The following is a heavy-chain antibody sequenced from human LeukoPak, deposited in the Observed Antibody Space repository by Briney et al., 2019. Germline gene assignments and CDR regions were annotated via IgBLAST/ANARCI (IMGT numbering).Heavy chain of an antibody. D-gene: IGHD6-19*01. CDR3: ARLTRYSSVLYYFDY. V-gene: IGHV4-34*01. CDR2: INHSGSN. CDR1: GGSFSGYY. J-gene: IGHJ4*02. Sequence: SETLSLTCAVYGGSFSGYYWSWIRQPPGKGLEWIGEINHSGSNNYNPSLKSRVTISVDTSKNQFSLKLSSVTAADTAVYYCARLTRYSSVLYYFDYWGQGTLVTVSS.